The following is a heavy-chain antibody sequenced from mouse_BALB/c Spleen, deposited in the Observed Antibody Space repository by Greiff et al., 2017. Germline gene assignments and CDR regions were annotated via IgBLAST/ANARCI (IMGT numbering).Heavy chain of an antibody. V-gene: IGHV14-1*02. J-gene: IGHJ3*01. CDR1: GFNIKDYY. CDR2: IDPENGNT. CDR3: ARDWGNYWFAY. D-gene: IGHD2-1*01. Sequence: EVKLVESGAELVRPGALVKLSCKASGFNIKDYYMHWVKQRPEQGLEWIGWIDPENGNTIYDPKFQGKASITADTSSNTAYLQLSSLTSEDTAVYYCARDWGNYWFAYWGQGTLVTVSA.